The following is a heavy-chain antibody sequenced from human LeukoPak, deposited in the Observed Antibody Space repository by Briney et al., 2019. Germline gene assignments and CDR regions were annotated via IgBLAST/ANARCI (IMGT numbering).Heavy chain of an antibody. CDR3: ARGQLWLGEPFDY. CDR1: GFTFSSYA. Sequence: GGSLRLSCAASGFTFSSYAMNWVRQAPGKGLEWVAVISYDGSNKYCADSVKGRFTISRDNSKNTLYLQMNSLRAEDTAVYYCARGQLWLGEPFDYWGQGTLVTVSS. D-gene: IGHD3-10*01. V-gene: IGHV3-30*04. CDR2: ISYDGSNK. J-gene: IGHJ4*02.